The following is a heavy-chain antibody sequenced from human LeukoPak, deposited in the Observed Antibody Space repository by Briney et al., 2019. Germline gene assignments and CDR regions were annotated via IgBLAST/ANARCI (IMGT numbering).Heavy chain of an antibody. CDR1: GGSISSYY. Sequence: SETLSLTCTVSGGSISSYYWSWIRQPPGKGLEWIGYIYYIGSTNYNPSLKSRVTISVDTSKNQFSLKLSSVTAADTAVYYCARLLDYDFWSGSLDYWGQGTLVTVSS. CDR3: ARLLDYDFWSGSLDY. D-gene: IGHD3-3*01. J-gene: IGHJ4*02. CDR2: IYYIGST. V-gene: IGHV4-59*08.